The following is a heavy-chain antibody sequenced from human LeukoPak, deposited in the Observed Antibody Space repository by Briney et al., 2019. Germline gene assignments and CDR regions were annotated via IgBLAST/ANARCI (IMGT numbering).Heavy chain of an antibody. CDR3: AKDNKRGYSYGYRGAPFDH. D-gene: IGHD5-18*01. Sequence: GGSLRLSCAASGFTFSSYGMHWVRQAPGKGLEWVAFIRYDGSNKYYADSVKGRFTISRDNSKNTLYLQMNSLRAEDTAVYYCAKDNKRGYSYGYRGAPFDHWGQGTLVTVSS. CDR2: IRYDGSNK. J-gene: IGHJ4*02. CDR1: GFTFSSYG. V-gene: IGHV3-30*02.